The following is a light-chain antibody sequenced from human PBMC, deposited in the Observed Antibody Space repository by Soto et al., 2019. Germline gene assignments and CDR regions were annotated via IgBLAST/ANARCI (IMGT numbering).Light chain of an antibody. Sequence: QAVVTQEPSCSVSPGGTVTLTCGLSSGSVSTNSYPSWYQQTPGQAPRTLIYTTNTRSSGVPDRFSGSILGNKAALTITGAQADDESDYYCLLYMGGGIWVFGGGTKLTVL. J-gene: IGLJ3*02. CDR1: SGSVSTNSY. CDR2: TTN. CDR3: LLYMGGGIWV. V-gene: IGLV8-61*01.